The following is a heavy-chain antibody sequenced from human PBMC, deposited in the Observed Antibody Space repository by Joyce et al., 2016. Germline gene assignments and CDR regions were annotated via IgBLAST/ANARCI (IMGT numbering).Heavy chain of an antibody. Sequence: QVQLQESGPGLVKPSQTLSLTCTVSGGSISSGPYYWNWIRPHPGKGLGWMGYIDYSGSTYGNPSLESRGRISIDASKNQFSLKLSSVTAADTAVYYCARTHTPDYDFFNWFDPWGQGTLVTVSS. CDR2: IDYSGST. CDR3: ARTHTPDYDFFNWFDP. J-gene: IGHJ5*02. D-gene: IGHD3/OR15-3a*01. V-gene: IGHV4-31*03. CDR1: GGSISSGPYY.